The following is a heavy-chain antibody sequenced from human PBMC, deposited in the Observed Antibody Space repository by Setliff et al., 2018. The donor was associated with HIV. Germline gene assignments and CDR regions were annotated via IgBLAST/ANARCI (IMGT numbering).Heavy chain of an antibody. CDR3: ARDRHYSGLGSYGP. J-gene: IGHJ5*02. CDR1: GGSFSNYR. CDR2: IYRSGTT. Sequence: PSETLSLTCTIFGGSFSNYRWSWIRQPAGRGLEWIGRIYRSGTTDYKPSLKSRVSMSLDTSRNKFSLKLTSVTAEDTAVYYCARDRHYSGLGSYGPWGPGILVTVSS. V-gene: IGHV4-4*07. D-gene: IGHD3-10*01.